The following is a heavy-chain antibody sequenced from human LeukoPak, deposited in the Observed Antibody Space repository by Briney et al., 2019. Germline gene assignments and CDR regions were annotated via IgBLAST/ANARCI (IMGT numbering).Heavy chain of an antibody. CDR3: AKDQDVAAAGYHFDS. V-gene: IGHV3-30*18. CDR2: LSYDGSDK. Sequence: GGSLRLSCAASGFTVSSNYMSWVRQAPGKGLEWVAVLSYDGSDKYYADSVKGRFTISRDNSKNTLYLQMNSLRGEDTAVYYCAKDQDVAAAGYHFDSWGQGTLVTVSS. D-gene: IGHD6-13*01. CDR1: GFTVSSNY. J-gene: IGHJ4*02.